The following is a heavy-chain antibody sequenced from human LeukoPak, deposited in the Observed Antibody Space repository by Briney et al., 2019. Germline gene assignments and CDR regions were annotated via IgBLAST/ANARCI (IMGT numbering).Heavy chain of an antibody. Sequence: GGSLRLSCAASGFTFSDYEMHWVRQGTGKGLEWVSGIGTDGDTYYTASVKGGLIISREDAKTSLYLQRNSLRAGDTAVYYCARVAKARVGGASYFDYWGQGTLVTVSS. CDR2: IGTDGDT. J-gene: IGHJ4*02. D-gene: IGHD2-15*01. V-gene: IGHV3-13*01. CDR3: ARVAKARVGGASYFDY. CDR1: GFTFSDYE.